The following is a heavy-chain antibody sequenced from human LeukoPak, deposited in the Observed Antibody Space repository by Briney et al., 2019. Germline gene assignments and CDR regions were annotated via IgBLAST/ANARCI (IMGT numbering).Heavy chain of an antibody. CDR3: AKIDNDDDY. Sequence: PGGSLRLSCAASGFTFTTFGIHWVRQAPGKGLEWVAAISPDGKIEYYTDSVKGRSTVSRDNSKNMIYLQMNSLRGEDSAVYFCAKIDNDDDYWGQGALVTVSS. CDR2: ISPDGKIE. CDR1: GFTFTTFG. J-gene: IGHJ4*02. V-gene: IGHV3-30*18. D-gene: IGHD1-1*01.